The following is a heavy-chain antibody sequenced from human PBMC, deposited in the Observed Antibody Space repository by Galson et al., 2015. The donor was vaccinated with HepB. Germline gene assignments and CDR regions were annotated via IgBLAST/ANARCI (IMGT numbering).Heavy chain of an antibody. CDR2: IYWNDDK. J-gene: IGHJ4*02. Sequence: ALVKPTQTLTLTCTFSGFSLNTSGVGVGWIRQPPGKALEWLALIYWNDDKRYSPSLKSRLTITKDTSKNQVVLTMTNMDPVDTATCYYAHRRFFTYAYDYWGQGTLVTVSS. D-gene: IGHD3-16*01. CDR1: GFSLNTSGVG. CDR3: AHRRFFTYAYDY. V-gene: IGHV2-5*01.